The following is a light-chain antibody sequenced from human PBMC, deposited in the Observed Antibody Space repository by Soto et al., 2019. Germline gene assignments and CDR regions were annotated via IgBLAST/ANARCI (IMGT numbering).Light chain of an antibody. Sequence: EIVMTQSPATLSVSPGEGATLSCRASQSVSSNLAWYQHKPGQAPRLLIYAASSRATGIPARFSGSGSGTEFTLTISSLQSEDFAFYSCQHYINWPLTFGGGTKVEIK. J-gene: IGKJ4*01. V-gene: IGKV3-15*01. CDR2: AAS. CDR3: QHYINWPLT. CDR1: QSVSSN.